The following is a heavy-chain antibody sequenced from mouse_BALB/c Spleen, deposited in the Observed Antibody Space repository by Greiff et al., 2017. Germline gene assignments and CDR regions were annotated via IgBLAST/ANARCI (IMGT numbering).Heavy chain of an antibody. CDR3: AKGGDHSYGSSYGYFDV. Sequence: LVKTGASVKISCKASGYSFTGYYMHWVKQSHGKSLEWIGYISCYNGATSYNQKFKGKATFTVDTSSSTAYMQFNSLTSEDSAVYYCAKGGDHSYGSSYGYFDVWGAGTTVTVSS. V-gene: IGHV1S34*01. CDR1: GYSFTGYY. D-gene: IGHD1-1*01. CDR2: ISCYNGAT. J-gene: IGHJ1*01.